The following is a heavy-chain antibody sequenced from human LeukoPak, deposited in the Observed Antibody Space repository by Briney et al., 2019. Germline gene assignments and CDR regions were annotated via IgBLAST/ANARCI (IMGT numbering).Heavy chain of an antibody. Sequence: GGSLRFSCAASGFTFSSYSMSWVRQAPGKGLEWVSSISSSGTYVYYADSVKGRFTISRDNAKNSLSLQMNSLRADDAAVYYCARASSKQLAGYLPDGFDIWGQGTMVTVSS. D-gene: IGHD3-9*01. V-gene: IGHV3-21*01. J-gene: IGHJ3*02. CDR1: GFTFSSYS. CDR2: ISSSGTYV. CDR3: ARASSKQLAGYLPDGFDI.